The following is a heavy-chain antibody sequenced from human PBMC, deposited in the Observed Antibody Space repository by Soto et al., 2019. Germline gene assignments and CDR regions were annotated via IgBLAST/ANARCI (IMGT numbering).Heavy chain of an antibody. CDR3: ARGAGTGTTDY. J-gene: IGHJ4*02. CDR1: GFTFSDYY. V-gene: IGHV3-11*06. CDR2: ISSSSSYT. Sequence: GGSLRLSCAASGFTFSDYYMSWIRQAPGKGLEWVSYISSSSSYTNYADSVKGRFTISRDNAKNSLYLQMNSLRAEDTAVYYCARGAGTGTTDYWGQGTLVTVSS. D-gene: IGHD1-7*01.